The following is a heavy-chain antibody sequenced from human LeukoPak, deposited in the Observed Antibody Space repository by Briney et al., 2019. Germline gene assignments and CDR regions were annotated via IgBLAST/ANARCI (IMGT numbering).Heavy chain of an antibody. D-gene: IGHD6-6*01. V-gene: IGHV1-2*02. Sequence: ASVKVSCKASGYTFTGYYMHWVRPAPGQGLEWMGWINPNSGGTNYAQKFQGRVTMTRDTSISTAYMELSRLRSDDTAVYYCARVRQLVSWFDPWGQGTLVTVSS. CDR3: ARVRQLVSWFDP. CDR2: INPNSGGT. CDR1: GYTFTGYY. J-gene: IGHJ5*02.